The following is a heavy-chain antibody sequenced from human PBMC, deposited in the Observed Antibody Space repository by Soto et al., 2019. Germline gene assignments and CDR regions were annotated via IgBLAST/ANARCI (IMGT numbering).Heavy chain of an antibody. Sequence: SETLSLTCTVSGDSISSYHWSWIRQPPGKGLEWIGYIYFSGSTNYNPSLKSRITMSVDISKNQFSLKLSSVTAADTAVYYCARGLGGVIVPFDYWGQGTLVTVSS. D-gene: IGHD3-16*02. V-gene: IGHV4-59*08. J-gene: IGHJ4*02. CDR1: GDSISSYH. CDR3: ARGLGGVIVPFDY. CDR2: IYFSGST.